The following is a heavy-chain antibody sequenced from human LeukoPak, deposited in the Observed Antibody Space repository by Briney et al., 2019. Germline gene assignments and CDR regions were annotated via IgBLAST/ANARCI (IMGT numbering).Heavy chain of an antibody. D-gene: IGHD3-9*01. CDR3: AKDQERLRYFDWLLSPNWFDP. J-gene: IGHJ5*02. CDR1: GFTFSSYA. V-gene: IGHV3-23*01. CDR2: ISGSGGST. Sequence: GGSLRLSCAASGFTFSSYAMSWVRQAPGKGLEWVSGISGSGGSTYYADSVKGRFTISRDNSKNTLYLQMNSLRAEDTAVYYCAKDQERLRYFDWLLSPNWFDPWGQGTLVTVSS.